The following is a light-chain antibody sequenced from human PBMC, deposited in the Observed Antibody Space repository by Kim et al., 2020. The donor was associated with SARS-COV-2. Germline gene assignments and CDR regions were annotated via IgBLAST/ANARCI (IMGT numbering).Light chain of an antibody. CDR3: QAWDSSTHV. CDR2: QDS. Sequence: VSPGQTASITCSGDKLGDKYACWYQQKPGQSPVLVIYQDSKRPSGIPERVSGSNSGNTATLTISGTQAMDEADYYCQAWDSSTHVFGGGTKLTVL. J-gene: IGLJ3*02. CDR1: KLGDKY. V-gene: IGLV3-1*01.